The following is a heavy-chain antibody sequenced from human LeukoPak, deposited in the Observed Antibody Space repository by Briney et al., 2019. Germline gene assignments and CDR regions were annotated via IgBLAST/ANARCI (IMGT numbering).Heavy chain of an antibody. V-gene: IGHV3-23*01. CDR1: GFAFSSHA. CDR2: IDISGGST. J-gene: IGHJ4*02. CDR3: ADEVRPNDY. D-gene: IGHD1-1*01. Sequence: QQGGSLRLSCAASGFAFSSHAMCWVRQAPGKGLEWVSSIDISGGSTYYADSAEGRFTISRDNSKNTLYLQMNGLRVEDTALYYCADEVRPNDYWGQGTLVTVSS.